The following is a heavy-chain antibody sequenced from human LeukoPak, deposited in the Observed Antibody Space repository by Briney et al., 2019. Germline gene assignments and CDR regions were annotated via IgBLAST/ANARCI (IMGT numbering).Heavy chain of an antibody. CDR3: ASTPSFYYDSSGYYLYYFDY. CDR1: GGSVSSDNYY. CDR2: IYYSGST. V-gene: IGHV4-61*01. Sequence: PSETLSLTCTVSGGSVSSDNYYWSWIRQPPGKGLEWIGNIYYSGSTNYNPSLKSRVTISVDTSKNQFSLKLSSVTAADTAVYYCASTPSFYYDSSGYYLYYFDYWGQGTLVTVSS. J-gene: IGHJ4*02. D-gene: IGHD3-22*01.